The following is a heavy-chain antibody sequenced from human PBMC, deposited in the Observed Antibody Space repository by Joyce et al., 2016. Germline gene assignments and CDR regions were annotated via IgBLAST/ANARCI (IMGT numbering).Heavy chain of an antibody. CDR1: GGSFDDSSSY. V-gene: IGHV4-39*01. CDR2: VHRRGTA. D-gene: IGHD6-19*01. J-gene: IGHJ4*02. Sequence: QLQLKESGPGLVKPSETLSLTCTVSGGSFDDSSSYWGWIRQSPGKVLEWIGTVHRRGTAYYSPSLKSRVTVSTELSKNQFSLRLTSVNAAYTAIYYCARQAVTGPEIDFWGQGTLVTVS. CDR3: ARQAVTGPEIDF.